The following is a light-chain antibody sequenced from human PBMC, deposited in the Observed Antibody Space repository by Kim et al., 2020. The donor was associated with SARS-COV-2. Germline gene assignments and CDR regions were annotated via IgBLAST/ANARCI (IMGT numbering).Light chain of an antibody. CDR2: ATS. J-gene: IGKJ1*01. CDR3: HQYDTSPWT. CDR1: QSISSNY. V-gene: IGKV3D-20*01. Sequence: EIVLTQSPVTLSLSPGERATLSCGTSQSISSNYLAWYQQKPGLAPRLLIYATSSRATGIPDRFSGSGSRTDFTLTISRLEPEDFALYFCHQYDTSPWTFGQGTKVDIK.